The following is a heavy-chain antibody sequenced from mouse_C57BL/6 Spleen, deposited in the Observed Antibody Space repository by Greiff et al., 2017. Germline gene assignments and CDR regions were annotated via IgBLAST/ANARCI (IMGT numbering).Heavy chain of an antibody. CDR3: ARDYYGSRGYFDV. CDR2: ISYDGSN. Sequence: EVHLVESGPGLVKPSQSLSLTCSVTGYSITSGYYWNWIRQFPGNKLEWMGYISYDGSNNYNPSLKNRISITRDTSKNQFFLKLNSVTTEDTATYYCARDYYGSRGYFDVWGTGTTVTVSS. CDR1: GYSITSGYY. D-gene: IGHD1-1*01. V-gene: IGHV3-6*01. J-gene: IGHJ1*03.